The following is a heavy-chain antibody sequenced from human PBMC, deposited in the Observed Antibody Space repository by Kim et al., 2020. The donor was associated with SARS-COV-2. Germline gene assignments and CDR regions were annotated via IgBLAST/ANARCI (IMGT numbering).Heavy chain of an antibody. Sequence: GGSLRLSCAASGFTFSGYSMNWVRQAPGKGLEWVSSISSSGSYIYYADSVKGRFTISRDNAKNSLYLQMNSLRAEDTAVYYCASLGYCSSTSCYSAYYVMDIWGQGTTVTVSS. CDR1: GFTFSGYS. CDR2: ISSSGSYI. CDR3: ASLGYCSSTSCYSAYYVMDI. V-gene: IGHV3-21*01. J-gene: IGHJ6*02. D-gene: IGHD2-2*01.